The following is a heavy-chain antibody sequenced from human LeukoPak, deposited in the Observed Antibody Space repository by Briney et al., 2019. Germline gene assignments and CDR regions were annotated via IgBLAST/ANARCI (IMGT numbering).Heavy chain of an antibody. D-gene: IGHD3-3*01. CDR1: GGSFSGYY. Sequence: SETLSLTCAVYGGSFSGYYWSWIRQPPGKGLEWIGEINHSGSTNYNPSLKSRVTISVDTSKNQFSLKLSSVTAADTAVYYCARQEKDDFWSGYYFDYWGQGTLVTVSS. CDR2: INHSGST. J-gene: IGHJ4*02. V-gene: IGHV4-34*01. CDR3: ARQEKDDFWSGYYFDY.